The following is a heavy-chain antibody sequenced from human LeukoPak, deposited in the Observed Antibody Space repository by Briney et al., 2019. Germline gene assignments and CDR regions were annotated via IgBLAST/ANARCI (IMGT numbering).Heavy chain of an antibody. J-gene: IGHJ3*02. CDR1: GYSITRGYY. Sequence: SETLSLTCTVSGYSITRGYYWGWIRQPPGKGLEWIGNIFHSASTYYHPSLKSRVTISVDTSKNQFSLNLNSVTAADTAVYYCARTGSAYYSDDAFNIWGQGTVVTVSS. CDR3: ARTGSAYYSDDAFNI. CDR2: IFHSAST. V-gene: IGHV4-38-2*02. D-gene: IGHD1-26*01.